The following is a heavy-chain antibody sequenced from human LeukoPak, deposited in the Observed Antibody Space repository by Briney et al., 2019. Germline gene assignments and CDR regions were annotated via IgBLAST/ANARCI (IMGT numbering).Heavy chain of an antibody. CDR3: ARAPFYGSGSYLHLFDY. V-gene: IGHV3-11*06. Sequence: GWSLRLSCAASGFTFSDYYMSWIRQAPGKGLEWVSYISSSSSYTNYADSVKGRFTISRDNAKNSLYLQMNSLRAEDTAVYYCARAPFYGSGSYLHLFDYWGQGTLVTVSS. D-gene: IGHD3-10*01. CDR1: GFTFSDYY. CDR2: ISSSSSYT. J-gene: IGHJ4*02.